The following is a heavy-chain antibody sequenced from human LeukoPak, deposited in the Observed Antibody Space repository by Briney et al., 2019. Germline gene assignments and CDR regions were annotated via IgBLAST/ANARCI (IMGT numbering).Heavy chain of an antibody. CDR1: GYTFTSYG. Sequence: ASVKVSCKASGYTFTSYGISWVRQAPGQGLEWMRWISAYNGNTNYAQKLQGRVTMTTDTSTSTAYMELRSLRSDDTAVYYCARGDPYSSSWYFDYWGQGTLVTVSS. CDR3: ARGDPYSSSWYFDY. J-gene: IGHJ4*02. D-gene: IGHD6-13*01. V-gene: IGHV1-18*01. CDR2: ISAYNGNT.